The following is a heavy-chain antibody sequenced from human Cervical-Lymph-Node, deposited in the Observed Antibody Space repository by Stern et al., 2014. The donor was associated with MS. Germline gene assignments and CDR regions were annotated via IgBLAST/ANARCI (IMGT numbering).Heavy chain of an antibody. CDR2: ISWNSGSI. CDR3: AKVGSGFVGDYFDY. J-gene: IGHJ4*02. V-gene: IGHV3-9*01. CDR1: GFTFDDYA. Sequence: EVQLVESGGGLVQPGRSLRLSCAASGFTFDDYAMHWVRQAPGQGLEWVSGISWNSGSICYADSVKGRFTISRDNAKNSLYLQMNSLRAEDTALYYCAKVGSGFVGDYFDYWGQGTLVTVSS. D-gene: IGHD6-19*01.